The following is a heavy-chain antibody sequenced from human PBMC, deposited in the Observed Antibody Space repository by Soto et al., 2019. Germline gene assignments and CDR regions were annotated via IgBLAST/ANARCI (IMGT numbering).Heavy chain of an antibody. CDR2: IIGDGLYT. CDR3: ARGILGSGTANDH. D-gene: IGHD3-10*01. Sequence: EVQLVESGGGLVQPGGSLILSCAASGFTFSRLVWVRQAPRKGLVWVSRIIGDGLYTTYADSVKGRFTISRDNAKNTVYLQMNRLRVEDTAVYYCARGILGSGTANDHWGQGTLVTVSS. CDR1: GFTFSR. J-gene: IGHJ4*02. V-gene: IGHV3-74*03.